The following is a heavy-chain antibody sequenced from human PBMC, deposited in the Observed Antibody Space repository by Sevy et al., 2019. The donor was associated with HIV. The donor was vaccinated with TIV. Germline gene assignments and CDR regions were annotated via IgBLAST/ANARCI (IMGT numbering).Heavy chain of an antibody. V-gene: IGHV3-7*01. Sequence: GGSLRLSCKPSGFSFTDFWMQWVRQVPGKGPEWVANINQDGSEMYYVDSVKGRFTISRDNAESALYLQMHGLRAEDAATYFCARRYFDLWGQGTVVTVSS. CDR3: ARRYFDL. J-gene: IGHJ4*02. CDR2: INQDGSEM. CDR1: GFSFTDFW.